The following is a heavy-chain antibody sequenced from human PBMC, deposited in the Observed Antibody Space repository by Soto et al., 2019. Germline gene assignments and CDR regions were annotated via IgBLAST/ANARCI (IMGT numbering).Heavy chain of an antibody. CDR1: GGSISSSSYY. Sequence: LSLTCTVSGGSISSSSYYWGWIRQPPGKGLGWIGSIYYSGSTYYNPSLKSRVTISVDTSKNLFSLKLGFVTAADTAVYYCARLRFLEWLWTVSAFDYWGQGTLVTVSS. V-gene: IGHV4-39*01. J-gene: IGHJ4*02. D-gene: IGHD3-3*01. CDR3: ARLRFLEWLWTVSAFDY. CDR2: IYYSGST.